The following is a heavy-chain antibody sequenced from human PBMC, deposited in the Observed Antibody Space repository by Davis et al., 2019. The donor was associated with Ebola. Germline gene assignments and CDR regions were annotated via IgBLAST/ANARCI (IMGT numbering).Heavy chain of an antibody. CDR1: GFTFSSYS. Sequence: GASLKISCAASGFTFSSYSMNWVRQAPGKGLEWVSYISSGSSTIYYADSVKGRFTISRDNAKNSLYLQMNSLRDEDTAVYHCARGGEVLVLAAIAASDYWGQGTLVTVSS. J-gene: IGHJ4*02. V-gene: IGHV3-48*02. CDR3: ARGGEVLVLAAIAASDY. CDR2: ISSGSSTI. D-gene: IGHD2-2*01.